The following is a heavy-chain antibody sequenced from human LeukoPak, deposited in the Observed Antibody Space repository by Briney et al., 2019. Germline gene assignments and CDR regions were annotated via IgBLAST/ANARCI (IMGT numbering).Heavy chain of an antibody. V-gene: IGHV4-34*01. J-gene: IGHJ4*02. Sequence: PSETLSLTSAVYGGSFTGYYWSWIRQSPGKGLEWRWEINHSGSTNYKTCPKSRVTISVETYKTQFSLRVSSVTAAEMGLYYCARSPTFCSSYNCPVGYSGYDLDYWGQGTLVTVSS. D-gene: IGHD5-12*01. CDR2: INHSGST. CDR3: ARSPTFCSSYNCPVGYSGYDLDY. CDR1: GGSFTGYY.